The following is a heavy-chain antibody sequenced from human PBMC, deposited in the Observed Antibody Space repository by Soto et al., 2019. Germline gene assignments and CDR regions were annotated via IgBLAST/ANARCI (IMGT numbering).Heavy chain of an antibody. Sequence: GGPLRLSCAASGFTFSSYAMSWARQAPGKGLEWVSAISGSGGSTYYADYVKGRFTISRDNSKNTLYLQMNSLRAEDTAVYYCANPTALYCTNGVGYRARGGFDYWGQGTLVTVSS. J-gene: IGHJ4*02. CDR1: GFTFSSYA. V-gene: IGHV3-23*01. CDR3: ANPTALYCTNGVGYRARGGFDY. D-gene: IGHD2-8*01. CDR2: ISGSGGST.